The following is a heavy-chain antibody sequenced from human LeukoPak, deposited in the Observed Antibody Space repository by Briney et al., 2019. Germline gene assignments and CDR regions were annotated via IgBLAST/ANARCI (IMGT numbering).Heavy chain of an antibody. D-gene: IGHD3-10*01. J-gene: IGHJ6*03. CDR2: IYTSGST. V-gene: IGHV4-61*02. CDR1: GGSISSGSYY. Sequence: SETLSLTCTVSGGSISSGSYYWSWIRQPAGTGLEWIGRIYTSGSTNYNPSLKSRVTISVDTSKNQFSLKLSSVTAADTAVYYCARESLLLWFGENYYMDVWGKGTTVTISS. CDR3: ARESLLLWFGENYYMDV.